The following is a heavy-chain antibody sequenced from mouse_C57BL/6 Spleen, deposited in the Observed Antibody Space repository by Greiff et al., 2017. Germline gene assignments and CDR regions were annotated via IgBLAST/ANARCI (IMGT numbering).Heavy chain of an antibody. CDR1: GYTLTSYW. J-gene: IGHJ3*01. CDR2: IDPSDSYT. CDR3: ASFAY. V-gene: IGHV1-59*01. Sequence: QVQLQQPGAELVRPGTSVTLSCKASGYTLTSYWMHWVKQRPGQGLEWIGVIDPSDSYTNYNQKFKGKATLTVDTSSSTAYMQLSCLTSEDSAVYYCASFAYWGQGTLVTVSA.